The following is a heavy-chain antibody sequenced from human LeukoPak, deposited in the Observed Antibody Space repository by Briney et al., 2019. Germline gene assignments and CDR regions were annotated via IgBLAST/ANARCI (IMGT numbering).Heavy chain of an antibody. J-gene: IGHJ4*02. CDR2: LRYDGTDE. Sequence: GGSLRLSCGASGFSFSFYGMHWVRQAPGKGLEWVAFLRYDGTDEDYGDSVKGRFSVSRDNSKNTLYLQMNSLRAEDTAVYYCARDLGYSSGPNYWGQGTRVTVSS. CDR3: ARDLGYSSGPNY. CDR1: GFSFSFYG. D-gene: IGHD6-19*01. V-gene: IGHV3-30*02.